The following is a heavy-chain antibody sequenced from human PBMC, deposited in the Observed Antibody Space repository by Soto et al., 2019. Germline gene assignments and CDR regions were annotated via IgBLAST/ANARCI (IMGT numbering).Heavy chain of an antibody. CDR2: IKEDGSEK. CDR3: ADSGSYTDV. J-gene: IGHJ6*03. V-gene: IGHV3-7*01. D-gene: IGHD5-12*01. Sequence: EVQLVESGGGLVQPGGSLRLSCAATGFTLSSDWMTWVRQAPGKGLEWVANIKEDGSEKYYVDSVKGRFTISRDNAKNSVYLQMNSLRAEDTAVYYCADSGSYTDVWGKGTTVTVSS. CDR1: GFTLSSDW.